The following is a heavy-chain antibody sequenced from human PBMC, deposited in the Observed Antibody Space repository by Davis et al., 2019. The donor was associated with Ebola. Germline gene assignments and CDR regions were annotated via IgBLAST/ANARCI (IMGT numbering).Heavy chain of an antibody. CDR2: INPHNGNT. J-gene: IGHJ4*02. CDR1: GYTFTSYG. D-gene: IGHD1-1*01. V-gene: IGHV1-18*04. CDR3: ARAQFPTTSDH. Sequence: ASVKVSCKASGYTFTSYGITWVRQAPGQGLEWMGWINPHNGNTKYAQNVQGRVTMTTDTSTSTAYMEVGILRSDDTAVYYCARAQFPTTSDHWGQGTLVTVSS.